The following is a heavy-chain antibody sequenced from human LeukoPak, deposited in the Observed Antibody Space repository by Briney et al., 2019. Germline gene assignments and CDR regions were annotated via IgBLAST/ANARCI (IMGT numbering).Heavy chain of an antibody. Sequence: ASVNVSCKASGYTFTSCDINWVRQATGQGLEWMGWMNPNICNTGYAQSFQGRITMTTITSIGTAYMELSNLTSEDTAIYYCTRGSSGRRDNWGQGTLVSVS. D-gene: IGHD6-25*01. V-gene: IGHV1-8*01. CDR1: GYTFTSCD. J-gene: IGHJ4*02. CDR2: MNPNICNT. CDR3: TRGSSGRRDN.